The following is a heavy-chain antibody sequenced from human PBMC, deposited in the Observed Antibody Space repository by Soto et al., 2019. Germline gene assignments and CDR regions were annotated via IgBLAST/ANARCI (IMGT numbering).Heavy chain of an antibody. CDR2: IWNGGSER. CDR1: GFTFRSYG. Sequence: VQLVESGGGVVQPGRSLRLSCAASGFTFRSYGMHWVRQAPGKGLEWVAVIWNGGSERYYADSVKGQLTISRENSKNTLNLQMNSLRAEDTAVYYCARDRAGVGYKLDVGGQGTTVTVSS. CDR3: ARDRAGVGYKLDV. D-gene: IGHD6-25*01. J-gene: IGHJ6*02. V-gene: IGHV3-33*01.